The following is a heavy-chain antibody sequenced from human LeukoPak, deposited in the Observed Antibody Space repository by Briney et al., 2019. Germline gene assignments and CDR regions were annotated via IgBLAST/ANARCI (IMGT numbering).Heavy chain of an antibody. CDR2: IYYSGST. CDR3: ARVTSVRFLEWLSPKGSWFDP. V-gene: IGHV4-59*12. Sequence: SETLSLTCTVSGGSISSYYWSWIRQPPGKGLDWIGYIYYSGSTNYNPSLKSRVTISVDTSKNQFSLKLSSVTAADTAVYYCARVTSVRFLEWLSPKGSWFDPWGQGTLVTVSS. D-gene: IGHD3-3*01. J-gene: IGHJ5*02. CDR1: GGSISSYY.